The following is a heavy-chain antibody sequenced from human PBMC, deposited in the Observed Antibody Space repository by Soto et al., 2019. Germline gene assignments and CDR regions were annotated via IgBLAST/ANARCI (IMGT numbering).Heavy chain of an antibody. D-gene: IGHD4-17*01. CDR3: TKSVTTDALDI. CDR1: GFTVSSNY. Sequence: GGSLRLSCAASGFTVSSNYMSWVRQAPGKGLEWVSVIYSGGSTYYADSVKGRFTISRDNPKNTLYLQMNSLRAEDTAVYYWTKSVTTDALDIWGQGTMVTVSS. CDR2: IYSGGST. V-gene: IGHV3-53*01. J-gene: IGHJ3*02.